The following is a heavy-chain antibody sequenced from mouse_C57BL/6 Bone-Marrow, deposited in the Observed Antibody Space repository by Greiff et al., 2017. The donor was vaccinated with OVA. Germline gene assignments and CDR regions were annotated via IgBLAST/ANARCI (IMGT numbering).Heavy chain of an antibody. CDR2: IDPSDSYT. CDR1: GYTFTSYW. Sequence: QVQLQQPGAELVKPGASVKLSCKASGYTFTSYWMQWVKQRPGQGLEWIGEIDPSDSYTNYNQKFKGKATLTVDTSSSTAYMQLSSLTSEDSAVYYCARFPYYDGSSPPQAWFAYWGQGTLVTVSA. J-gene: IGHJ3*01. CDR3: ARFPYYDGSSPPQAWFAY. D-gene: IGHD1-1*01. V-gene: IGHV1-50*01.